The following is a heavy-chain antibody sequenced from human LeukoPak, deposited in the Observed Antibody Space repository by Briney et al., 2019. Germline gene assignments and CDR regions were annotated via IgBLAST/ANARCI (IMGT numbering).Heavy chain of an antibody. CDR1: GFTFSSYW. CDR2: IKQDGSEK. Sequence: QSGGSLRLSCAASGFTFSSYWMSWVRQAPGKGLERVANIKQDGSEKYYVDSVKGRFTISRDNAKNSLYLQMNSLRAEDTAVYYCAREYYYDSSGYYPYFDYWGQGTLVTVSS. CDR3: AREYYYDSSGYYPYFDY. J-gene: IGHJ4*02. D-gene: IGHD3-22*01. V-gene: IGHV3-7*01.